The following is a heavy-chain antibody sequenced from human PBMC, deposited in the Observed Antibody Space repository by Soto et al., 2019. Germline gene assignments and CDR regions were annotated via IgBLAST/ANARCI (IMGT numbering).Heavy chain of an antibody. J-gene: IGHJ4*02. V-gene: IGHV3-30*03. CDR1: GFTFSSYG. Sequence: PGGSLRLSCAASGFTFSSYGMHWVRQAPGKGLEWVAVISYDGSNKYYADSVKGRFTISRDNSKNTLYLQMNSLRAEDTAVYYCARANSSGWQAFFDYWGQGTLVTVSS. CDR2: ISYDGSNK. CDR3: ARANSSGWQAFFDY. D-gene: IGHD6-19*01.